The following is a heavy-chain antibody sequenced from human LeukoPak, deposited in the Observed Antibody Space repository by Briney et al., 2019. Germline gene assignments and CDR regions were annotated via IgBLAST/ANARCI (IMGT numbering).Heavy chain of an antibody. CDR1: GFTLSSYA. CDR2: ISSNGGYI. CDR3: ARLPARPVYWYFDL. J-gene: IGHJ2*01. D-gene: IGHD6-6*01. Sequence: PGGSLRLSCAASGFTLSSYAMHWVRQAPGKGLEYISTISSNGGYIYYANSMKGRFTISRDISKNTLYLQMGSLRAEDMAVYYCARLPARPVYWYFDLWGRGTLVTVSS. V-gene: IGHV3-64*01.